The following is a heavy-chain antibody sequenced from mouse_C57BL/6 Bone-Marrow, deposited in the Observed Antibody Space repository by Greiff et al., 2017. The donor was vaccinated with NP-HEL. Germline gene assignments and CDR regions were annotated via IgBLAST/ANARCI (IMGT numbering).Heavy chain of an antibody. J-gene: IGHJ4*01. D-gene: IGHD1-1*01. CDR1: GYTFTDYN. CDR2: INPNNGGT. V-gene: IGHV1-22*01. Sequence: EVQLQQSGPELVKPGASVKMSCKASGYTFTDYNMHWVKQSHGKSLEWIGYINPNNGGTSYNQKFKGKATLTVNKSSSTAYMELRSLTSEDSAVYYCARGRITTVIAGDCAMDDWGKGTSVTVSS. CDR3: ARGRITTVIAGDCAMDD.